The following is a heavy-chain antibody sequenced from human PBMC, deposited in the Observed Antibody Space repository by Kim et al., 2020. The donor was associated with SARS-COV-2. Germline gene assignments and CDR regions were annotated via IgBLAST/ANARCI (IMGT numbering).Heavy chain of an antibody. D-gene: IGHD2-21*01. CDR3: AKNRESYIVVAYLPDGY. V-gene: IGHV3-30*18. CDR1: GFTFSSYG. CDR2: ISYDGSNK. J-gene: IGHJ4*02. Sequence: GGSLRLSCAASGFTFSSYGMHWVRQAPGKGLEWVAVISYDGSNKDYADSVKGRFTISRDNSKNTLYLQMNSLRAEDTAVYYCAKNRESYIVVAYLPDGYWGQGTLVTVSS.